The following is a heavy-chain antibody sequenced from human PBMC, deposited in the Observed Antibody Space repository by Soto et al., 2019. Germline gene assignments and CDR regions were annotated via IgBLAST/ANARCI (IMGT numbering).Heavy chain of an antibody. CDR1: GFTFSDAW. J-gene: IGHJ4*02. Sequence: PGGSLRLSCAVSGFTFSDAWMSWVRQAPGKGLEWVGRIKRESDGGTTDYAAPVQDRFTISRDDSRNTVYLQMNSLRSEDTAVYYCASRPHSGSYSAFDYWGQGTLVTVSS. CDR3: ASRPHSGSYSAFDY. D-gene: IGHD1-26*01. CDR2: IKRESDGGTT. V-gene: IGHV3-15*01.